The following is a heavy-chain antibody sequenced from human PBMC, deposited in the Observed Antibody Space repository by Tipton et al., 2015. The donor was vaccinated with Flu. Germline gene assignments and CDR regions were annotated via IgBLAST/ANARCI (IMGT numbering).Heavy chain of an antibody. CDR2: ISSSSSYI. D-gene: IGHD1-26*01. V-gene: IGHV3-21*04. Sequence: SLRLSCAASGFTFSSYSMNWVRQAPGKGLEWVSSISSSSSYIYYADSVKGRFTISRDNSKNTLYLQMNSLRAEDTAVYYCAKTISAQFGWELPYWGQGTLVTVSS. J-gene: IGHJ4*02. CDR3: AKTISAQFGWELPY. CDR1: GFTFSSYS.